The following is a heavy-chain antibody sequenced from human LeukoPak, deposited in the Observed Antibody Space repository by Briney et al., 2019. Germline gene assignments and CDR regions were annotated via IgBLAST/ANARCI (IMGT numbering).Heavy chain of an antibody. D-gene: IGHD6-13*01. CDR2: ISGSGGST. V-gene: IGHV3-23*01. CDR1: GFTFSSYA. CDR3: AKDREGSSWFSYFDY. Sequence: GGSLRLSCAASGFTFSSYAMSWVRQAPGKGLEWVSAISGSGGSTYYADSVNGRFTISRDNSKNTLYLQMNSLRAEDTAVYYCAKDREGSSWFSYFDYWGQGTLVIVSS. J-gene: IGHJ4*02.